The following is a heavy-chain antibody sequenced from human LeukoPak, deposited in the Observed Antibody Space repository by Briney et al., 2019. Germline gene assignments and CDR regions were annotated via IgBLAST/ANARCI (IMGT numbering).Heavy chain of an antibody. CDR1: DFTFSTYW. CDR2: IKRYGSEK. CDR3: ATSPFSYCSGGSCYQRAYYFDY. V-gene: IGHV3-7*01. D-gene: IGHD2-15*01. Sequence: PGGSLRLSCVASDFTFSTYWMSWVRQAPGKGLEWVANIKRYGSEKYYVDSVKGRFTVSRDTAKNSLYLQMNSLRAEDTAVYYCATSPFSYCSGGSCYQRAYYFDYWGQGTLVTVSS. J-gene: IGHJ4*02.